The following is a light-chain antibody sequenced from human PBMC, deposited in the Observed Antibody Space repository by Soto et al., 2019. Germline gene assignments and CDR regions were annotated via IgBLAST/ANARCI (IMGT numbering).Light chain of an antibody. Sequence: QSALTQPPSVSGAPGQRVTISCTGSSSNIGAGYDVHWYQQLPGTAPKLLICDNSNRPSGVPDRFSGSKSGTSASLAITGLQAEDEADYYCQSYDSSLTGVVLGGGTKLTVL. CDR3: QSYDSSLTGVV. V-gene: IGLV1-40*01. CDR2: DNS. J-gene: IGLJ2*01. CDR1: SSNIGAGYD.